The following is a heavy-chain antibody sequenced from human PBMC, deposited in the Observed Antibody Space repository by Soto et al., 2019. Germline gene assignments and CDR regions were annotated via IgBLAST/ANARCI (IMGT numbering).Heavy chain of an antibody. CDR3: VRDGTKTLRDWFDP. CDR2: IYATGTT. CDR1: GASISGYY. Sequence: SETLSLTCTVSGASISGYYWSWIRKSAGKGLEWIGRIYATGTTDYNPSLKSRVMMSVDTSKKQFSLKLRSVTAADTAVYYCVRDGTKTLRDWFDPWGQGISVTVPQ. D-gene: IGHD1-1*01. V-gene: IGHV4-4*07. J-gene: IGHJ5*02.